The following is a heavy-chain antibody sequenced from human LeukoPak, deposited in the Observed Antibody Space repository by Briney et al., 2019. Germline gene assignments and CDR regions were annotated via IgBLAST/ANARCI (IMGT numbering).Heavy chain of an antibody. D-gene: IGHD3-22*01. J-gene: IGHJ6*02. CDR2: IYSGGST. CDR1: GFTFSSYA. CDR3: ARDYYDSRGYYYGMDV. Sequence: GRSLRLSCAASGFTFSSYAMNWVRQAPGKGLEWVSVIYSGGSTYYADSVKGRFTISRDNSKNTLYLQMNSLRAEDTAVYYCARDYYDSRGYYYGMDVWGQGTTVTVSS. V-gene: IGHV3-53*01.